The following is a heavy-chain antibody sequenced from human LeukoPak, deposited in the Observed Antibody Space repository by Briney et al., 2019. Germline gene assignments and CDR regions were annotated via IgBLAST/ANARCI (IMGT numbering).Heavy chain of an antibody. CDR2: IYYSGST. V-gene: IGHV4-59*01. D-gene: IGHD5-12*01. CDR1: GGSISSYY. CDR3: ARATDGGYIDEYYFDY. Sequence: SETLSLTCTVSGGSISSYYWSWIRQPPGKGLEWIGYIYYSGSTNYNPSLKSRVTISVDTSKNQFSLKLSSVTAADTAVYYCARATDGGYIDEYYFDYWGQGTLVTVSS. J-gene: IGHJ4*02.